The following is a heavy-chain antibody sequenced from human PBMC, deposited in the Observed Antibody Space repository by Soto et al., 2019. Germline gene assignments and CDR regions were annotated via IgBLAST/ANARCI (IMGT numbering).Heavy chain of an antibody. CDR1: GYTFTSYG. J-gene: IGHJ4*02. Sequence: QVQLVQSGAEVKKPGASVKVSCKASGYTFTSYGVSWVRQAPGQGLEWMGWISAYNGNTNYAQRLQGRVTMTTDTSTTTAYMELRSLRSDDTAVYYCEAGERFYGSGSFSHWGQGTLVTVSS. V-gene: IGHV1-18*01. CDR3: EAGERFYGSGSFSH. CDR2: ISAYNGNT. D-gene: IGHD3-10*01.